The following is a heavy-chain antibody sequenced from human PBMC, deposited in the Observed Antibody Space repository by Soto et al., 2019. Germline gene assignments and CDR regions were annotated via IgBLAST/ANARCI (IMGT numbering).Heavy chain of an antibody. CDR2: IYYSGST. CDR3: ARSYDSSGYNWFGP. Sequence: SETLSLTCTVSGGSISSGGYYWSWIRQHPGKGLEWIGYIYYSGSTYYNPSLKSRVTISVDTSKNQFSLRLRSVTAADTAVYYCARSYDSSGYNWFGPWGQGTLVTVSS. D-gene: IGHD3-22*01. J-gene: IGHJ5*02. CDR1: GGSISSGGYY. V-gene: IGHV4-30-4*08.